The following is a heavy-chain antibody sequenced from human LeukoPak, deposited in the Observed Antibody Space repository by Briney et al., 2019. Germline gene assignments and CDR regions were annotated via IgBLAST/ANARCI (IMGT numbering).Heavy chain of an antibody. J-gene: IGHJ4*02. CDR2: ISGSGGST. CDR3: AKVRAHSSGWFYFDY. V-gene: IGHV3-23*01. D-gene: IGHD6-19*01. CDR1: GFTFSGYA. Sequence: SGGSLRLSCAASGFTFSGYAMSWVRQAPGKGLEWVSAISGSGGSTYYADSVKGRFTISRDNSKNTLYLQMNSLRAEDTAVYYCAKVRAHSSGWFYFDYWGQGTLVTVSS.